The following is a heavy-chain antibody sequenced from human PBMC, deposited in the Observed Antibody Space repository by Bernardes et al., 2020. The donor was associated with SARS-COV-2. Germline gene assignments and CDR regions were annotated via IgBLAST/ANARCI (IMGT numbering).Heavy chain of an antibody. CDR2: IYWDDDK. Sequence: SGPTLVKPTQTLTLTCTFSGFSLSSSGVGVGWIRQPPGKALECLALIYWDDDKRYSPSLKSRLTITKDTSKDQVVLTMTNMDPVDTATYYCAHRSITLVRGKYYFDYWGQGTLVTVSS. CDR3: AHRSITLVRGKYYFDY. D-gene: IGHD3-10*01. V-gene: IGHV2-5*02. J-gene: IGHJ4*02. CDR1: GFSLSSSGVG.